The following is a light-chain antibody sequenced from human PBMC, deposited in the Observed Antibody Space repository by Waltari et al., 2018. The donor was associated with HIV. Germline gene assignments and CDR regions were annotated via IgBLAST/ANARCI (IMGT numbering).Light chain of an antibody. V-gene: IGKV1-5*03. J-gene: IGKJ2*01. CDR3: QQYNSYPYT. Sequence: DILMTQSPSTLSASVGDRVTITCRASKSISNRLAWYHQKPGKAPKLLIYKASSLESGVPSRFSGSGSGTEFTLTISSLQPDDLATYYCQQYNSYPYTFGQGTKLEIK. CDR1: KSISNR. CDR2: KAS.